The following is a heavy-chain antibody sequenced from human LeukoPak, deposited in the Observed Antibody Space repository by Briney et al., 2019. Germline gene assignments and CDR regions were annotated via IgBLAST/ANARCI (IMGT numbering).Heavy chain of an antibody. D-gene: IGHD6-6*01. CDR2: ISSSGDTI. V-gene: IGHV3-11*04. CDR1: GFTFSDYY. CDR3: ARIALSSSGAFDI. Sequence: GGSLRLSCAASGFTFSDYYMSWIRQAPGKGLEWISYISSSGDTIFYADSVKGRFTISRDNAKNPLYLQMNSLRADDTAVYYCARIALSSSGAFDIWGRGTMVTVSS. J-gene: IGHJ3*02.